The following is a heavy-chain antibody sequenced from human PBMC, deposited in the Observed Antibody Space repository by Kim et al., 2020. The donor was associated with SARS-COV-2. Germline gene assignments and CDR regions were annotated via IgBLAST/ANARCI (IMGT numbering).Heavy chain of an antibody. CDR1: GGSFSGDQ. Sequence: SETLSLTCAVYGGSFSGDQWSWICQPPGKGLEWIGQINHSGSINHNPSLKSRVTISTDTSKNQFSLKLTSVTAADTGFYCCARGRAGVVPAPVLGIGPNYDYFIMHVWRRETTLTVSS. D-gene: IGHD2-2*02. J-gene: IGHJ6*02. CDR2: INHSGSI. CDR3: ARGRAGVVPAPVLGIGPNYDYFIMHV. V-gene: IGHV4-34*01.